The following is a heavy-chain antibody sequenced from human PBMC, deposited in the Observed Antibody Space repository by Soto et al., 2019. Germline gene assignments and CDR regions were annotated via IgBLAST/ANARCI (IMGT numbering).Heavy chain of an antibody. Sequence: PGGSLRLSCAASGFTFSSYGMHWVRQAPGKGLEWVAVISYDGSNKYYADSVKGQFTISRDNSKNTLYLQMNSLRAEDTAVYYCARGTHYYDSSGYSSPIDYWGQGTLVTVSS. J-gene: IGHJ4*02. CDR2: ISYDGSNK. CDR3: ARGTHYYDSSGYSSPIDY. V-gene: IGHV3-30*03. CDR1: GFTFSSYG. D-gene: IGHD3-22*01.